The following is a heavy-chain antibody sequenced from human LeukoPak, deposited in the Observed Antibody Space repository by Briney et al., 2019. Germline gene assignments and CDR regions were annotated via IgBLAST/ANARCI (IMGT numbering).Heavy chain of an antibody. CDR2: IYTSGST. D-gene: IGHD6-13*01. CDR3: ARSGYSSSWYDHGLNY. V-gene: IGHV4-61*02. CDR1: GGSISSGSYY. Sequence: PSETLSLTCTVSGGSISSGSYYWSWIRQPAGKGLEWIGRIYTSGSTNYNPSLKSRVTISVDTSKNQFSLKLSSVTAADTAVYYCARSGYSSSWYDHGLNYWGQGTLVTVSS. J-gene: IGHJ4*02.